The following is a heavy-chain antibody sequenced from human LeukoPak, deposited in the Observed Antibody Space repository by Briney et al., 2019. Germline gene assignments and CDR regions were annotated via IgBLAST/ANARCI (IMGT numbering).Heavy chain of an antibody. V-gene: IGHV3-20*01. CDR2: INWNGGGT. Sequence: GGSLRLSCAASGFTFDDYGMSWVRQAPGKGLEWVSGINWNGGGTGYADSVKGRFTISRDNAKNSLYLQTNSLRAEDTALYHCARGRMGIAAAGVFDPWGQGTLVTVSS. CDR3: ARGRMGIAAAGVFDP. D-gene: IGHD6-13*01. J-gene: IGHJ5*02. CDR1: GFTFDDYG.